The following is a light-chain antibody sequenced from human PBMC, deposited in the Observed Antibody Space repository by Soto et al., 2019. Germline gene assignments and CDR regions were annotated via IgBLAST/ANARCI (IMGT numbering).Light chain of an antibody. Sequence: DIQMTQSPSSLSASVGDRATITCRASQSVRSYLNWYQQKPGKAPKLLIYAASSLQSGVPSRFSGSGSGTDFTLKISRLQAEDVGTYYCQQSYSTPHTFGQGTKLEIK. V-gene: IGKV1-39*01. CDR3: QQSYSTPHT. CDR2: AAS. CDR1: QSVRSY. J-gene: IGKJ2*01.